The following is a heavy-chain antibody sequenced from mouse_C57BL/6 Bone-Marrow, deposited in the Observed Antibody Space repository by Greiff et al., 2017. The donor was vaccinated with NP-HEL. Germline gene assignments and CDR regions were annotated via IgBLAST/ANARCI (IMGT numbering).Heavy chain of an antibody. CDR3: ARLYDYDDAMDY. D-gene: IGHD2-4*01. CDR1: GFTFSSYT. V-gene: IGHV5-9*01. CDR2: ISGGGGNT. J-gene: IGHJ4*01. Sequence: EVQVVESGGGLVKPGGSLKLSCAASGFTFSSYTMSWVRQTPEKRLEWVATISGGGGNTYYPDSVKGRFTISRDNAKNTLYLQMSSLRSEDTALYYCARLYDYDDAMDYWGQGTSVTVSS.